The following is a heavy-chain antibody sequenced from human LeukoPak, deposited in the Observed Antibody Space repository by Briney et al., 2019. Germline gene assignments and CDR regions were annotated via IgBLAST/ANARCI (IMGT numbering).Heavy chain of an antibody. CDR1: GFTFSSCG. CDR2: ISYDGSNK. Sequence: PGRSLRLSCAASGFTFSSCGMHWVRQAPGKGLEWVAVISYDGSNKYYADSVKGRFTISRDNSKNTLYLQMSSLRAEDTAVYYCAKDLVLRYFDWAFDYWGQGTLVTVSS. V-gene: IGHV3-30*18. CDR3: AKDLVLRYFDWAFDY. J-gene: IGHJ4*02. D-gene: IGHD3-9*01.